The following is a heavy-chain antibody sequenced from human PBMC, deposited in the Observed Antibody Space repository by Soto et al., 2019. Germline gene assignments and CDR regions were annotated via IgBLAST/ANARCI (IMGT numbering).Heavy chain of an antibody. D-gene: IGHD6-6*01. CDR2: ISYDGSNK. Sequence: HPGGSLRLSCAASGFTFSSYAMHWVRQAPGKGLEWVAVISYDGSNKYYADSVKGRFTISRDNSKNTLYLQMNSLRAEDTAVYYCAREVSSGYYYYYGMDVWGQGTTVTVSS. CDR3: AREVSSGYYYYYGMDV. V-gene: IGHV3-30-3*01. CDR1: GFTFSSYA. J-gene: IGHJ6*02.